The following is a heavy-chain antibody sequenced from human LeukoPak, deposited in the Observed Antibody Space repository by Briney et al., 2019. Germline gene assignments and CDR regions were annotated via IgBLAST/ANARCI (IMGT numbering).Heavy chain of an antibody. CDR1: GFTFSSYS. Sequence: PGQSLRLSCAASGFTFSSYSMNWVRQAPGEGLEWVSSISSSNSYIYYADSVKGRFTISRDNAKNSLYLQMNSLRAEDTAVYYCARETYCGGDCYVQYYFDYWGQGTLVTVSS. V-gene: IGHV3-21*01. D-gene: IGHD2-21*02. CDR2: ISSSNSYI. J-gene: IGHJ4*02. CDR3: ARETYCGGDCYVQYYFDY.